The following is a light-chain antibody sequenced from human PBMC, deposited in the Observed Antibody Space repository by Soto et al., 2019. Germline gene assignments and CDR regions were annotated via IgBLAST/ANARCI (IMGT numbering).Light chain of an antibody. CDR2: KGT. CDR3: HQASSFPLT. Sequence: DIQMTQSPSSVSASVGDTVTITCRASQVISAWLAWYQQKPGRAPRLLIYKGTNLQVGVPPRFSGSASETDVTLTLTIPNLQPDDFATYYCHQASSFPLTFGGGTKVEN. V-gene: IGKV1-12*01. J-gene: IGKJ4*01. CDR1: QVISAW.